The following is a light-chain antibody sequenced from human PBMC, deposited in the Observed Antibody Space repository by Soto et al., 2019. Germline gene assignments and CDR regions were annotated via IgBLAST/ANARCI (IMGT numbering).Light chain of an antibody. CDR2: GAS. CDR3: QQYNIWWA. CDR1: QSVSNN. V-gene: IGKV3D-15*01. J-gene: IGKJ1*01. Sequence: EIVLTQSPGTLSLSPGERATLSCRASQSVSNNYLAWYQQKPGQAPRLLIYGASNRATGIPARFSGSGSGTEFTLTISSLQSEDFAVYYCQQYNIWWAFGQGTKVDIK.